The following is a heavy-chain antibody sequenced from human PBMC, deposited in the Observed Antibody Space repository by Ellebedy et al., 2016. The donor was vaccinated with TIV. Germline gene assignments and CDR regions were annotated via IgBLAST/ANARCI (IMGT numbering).Heavy chain of an antibody. CDR1: GFTFSSFG. Sequence: GESLKISXAASGFTFSSFGMNWVRQAPGKGPEWVAVTYYDGSNKYYADSVKGRFTISRDNSKNTLYLQMNSLRAEDTAVYYCARDSRGRTLNYGMDVWGQGTTVTVSS. CDR2: TYYDGSNK. J-gene: IGHJ6*02. CDR3: ARDSRGRTLNYGMDV. D-gene: IGHD3-10*01. V-gene: IGHV3-33*01.